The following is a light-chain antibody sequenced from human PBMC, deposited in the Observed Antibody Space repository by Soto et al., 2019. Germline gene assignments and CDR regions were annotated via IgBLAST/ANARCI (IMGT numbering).Light chain of an antibody. J-gene: IGKJ2*01. V-gene: IGKV3-20*01. CDR3: HQYVTSPYT. Sequence: EIVLTQAPATLSVSTGERATLSCRASQSVSSNLAWYQQRPGQAARLLIYGASSRATGIPDRFSGSGSGTDFSLTTSRLEPEDFAVYYSHQYVTSPYTFGQGTKVDIK. CDR1: QSVSSN. CDR2: GAS.